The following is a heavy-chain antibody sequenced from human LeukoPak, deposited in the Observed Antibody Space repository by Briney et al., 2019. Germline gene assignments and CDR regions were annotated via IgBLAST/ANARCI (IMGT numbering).Heavy chain of an antibody. J-gene: IGHJ3*02. Sequence: GGSLRLSCAASGFTFSSYSMHWVRQAPGKGLEWVAFIRYDGSNKYYADSVKGRFTISRDNSKNTLYLQMNSLRAEGTAVYYCAKAHSSSWYAFDIWGQGTMVTVSS. CDR2: IRYDGSNK. D-gene: IGHD6-13*01. V-gene: IGHV3-30*02. CDR3: AKAHSSSWYAFDI. CDR1: GFTFSSYS.